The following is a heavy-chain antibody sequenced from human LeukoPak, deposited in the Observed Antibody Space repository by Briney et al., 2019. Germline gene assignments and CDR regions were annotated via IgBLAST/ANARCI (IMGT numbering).Heavy chain of an antibody. V-gene: IGHV3-64*05. J-gene: IGHJ4*02. Sequence: GGSLRLSCSASGFTFSSYVMHWVRQAPGKGLEYVSGISGDGASTYYADSVKGRFTISRDNSKNTLYVQMTSLRAEDTAVYYCVYQVQGVVKWGQGTLVTVSS. CDR2: ISGDGAST. D-gene: IGHD3-3*01. CDR3: VYQVQGVVK. CDR1: GFTFSSYV.